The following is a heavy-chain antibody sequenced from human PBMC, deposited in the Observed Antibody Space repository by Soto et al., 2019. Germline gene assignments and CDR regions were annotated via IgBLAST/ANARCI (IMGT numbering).Heavy chain of an antibody. D-gene: IGHD3-10*01. CDR2: ISAYKTNI. V-gene: IGHV1-18*01. J-gene: IGHJ4*02. CDR3: VRDLDGSGAYYTDF. Sequence: ASVKVSCKASGYTFPNYGVTWVRQAPGQGLEWMGWISAYKTNIKYAQKFQGRVTLTTDTSTSTAYMELRSLRSDDTAIYYCVRDLDGSGAYYTDFWGQGTLVTVSS. CDR1: GYTFPNYG.